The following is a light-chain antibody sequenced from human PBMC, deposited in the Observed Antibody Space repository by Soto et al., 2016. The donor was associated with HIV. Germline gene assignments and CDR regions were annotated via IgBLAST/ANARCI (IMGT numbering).Light chain of an antibody. Sequence: DIQMTQSPSSLSASVGDTVIITCRASQDIDNYLAWSQQKPGKAPKSLIYGASTLQSGVSSKFSGSRSGTDFTLTISSLQPEDFATYFCQQYKTYPLTFGGGTKVQIK. V-gene: IGKV1-16*02. CDR3: QQYKTYPLT. J-gene: IGKJ4*01. CDR2: GAS. CDR1: QDIDNY.